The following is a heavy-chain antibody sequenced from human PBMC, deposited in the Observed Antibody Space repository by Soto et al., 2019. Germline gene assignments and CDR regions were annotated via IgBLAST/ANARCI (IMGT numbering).Heavy chain of an antibody. CDR3: ARGSHDFWSGYYKHNWFDP. CDR2: IYTSGST. CDR1: GGSISSYY. D-gene: IGHD3-3*01. J-gene: IGHJ5*02. V-gene: IGHV4-4*07. Sequence: KTSETLSLTCTVSGGSISSYYWSWIRQPAGKGLEWIGRIYTSGSTNYNPSLKGRVTMSVDTSKNQFSLKLSSVTAADTAVYYCARGSHDFWSGYYKHNWFDPWGQGTLVTVSS.